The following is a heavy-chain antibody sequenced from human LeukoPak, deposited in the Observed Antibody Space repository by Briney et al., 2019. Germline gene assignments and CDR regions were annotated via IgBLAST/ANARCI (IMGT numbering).Heavy chain of an antibody. V-gene: IGHV3-72*01. CDR1: GFTITDHH. CDR2: SKNTKPNSCTT. D-gene: IGHD6-13*01. J-gene: IGHJ4*02. Sequence: GGSLRLSCAASGFTITDHHMDWVRPAPGKGMEWVCRSKNTKPNSCTTEYAASVKGRFTISRDDSKNSLYLQLNSLKTEDTAVYYCVRVVTTSSGWYHFDNWGQGTLVTVSS. CDR3: VRVVTTSSGWYHFDN.